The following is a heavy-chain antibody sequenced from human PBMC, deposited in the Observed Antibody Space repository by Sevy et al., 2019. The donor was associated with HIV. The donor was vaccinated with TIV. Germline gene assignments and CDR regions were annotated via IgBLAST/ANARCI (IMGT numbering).Heavy chain of an antibody. D-gene: IGHD2-2*01. V-gene: IGHV1-69*13. CDR2: IIPPFGTT. CDR3: ARDRGCSSTSEYGMDV. CDR1: GGTFNSFA. J-gene: IGHJ6*02. Sequence: ASVKVSCKASGGTFNSFAIIWVRQAPGQGLEWMGWIIPPFGTTNYAQNFQGRVTITADDSTTTGYMEMSSLRYDGTAVYYCARDRGCSSTSEYGMDVWGQGTTVTVSS.